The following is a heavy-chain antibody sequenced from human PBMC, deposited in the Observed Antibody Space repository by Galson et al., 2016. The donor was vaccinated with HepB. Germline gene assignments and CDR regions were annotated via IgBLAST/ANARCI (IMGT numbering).Heavy chain of an antibody. V-gene: IGHV3-13*01. CDR1: GFTFKKYG. J-gene: IGHJ5*02. CDR2: IGTAGDT. D-gene: IGHD2-8*02. Sequence: SLRLSCAASGFTFKKYGMHWVRQSTGKGLEWVSGIGTAGDTFYAGSVKGRFNISRENAENSLYLQMNSLRVGDTAVYYCARGGLGYCTGGGCTPFDPWGQGTLVTVSS. CDR3: ARGGLGYCTGGGCTPFDP.